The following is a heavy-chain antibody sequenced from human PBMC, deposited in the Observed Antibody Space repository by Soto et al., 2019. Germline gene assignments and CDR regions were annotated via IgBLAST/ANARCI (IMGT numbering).Heavy chain of an antibody. CDR2: INHSGST. CDR3: ARGRIAAAGILGRKYMDV. Sequence: SETLSLTCAVYGGSFSGYYWSWIRQPPGKGLEWIGEINHSGSTNYNPSLKSRVTISVDTSKNQFSLKLSSVTAADTAVYYCARGRIAAAGILGRKYMDVWGKGTTVTVSS. V-gene: IGHV4-34*01. CDR1: GGSFSGYY. J-gene: IGHJ6*03. D-gene: IGHD6-13*01.